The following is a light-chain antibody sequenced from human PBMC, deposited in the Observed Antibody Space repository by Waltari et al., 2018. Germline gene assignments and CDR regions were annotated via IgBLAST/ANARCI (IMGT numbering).Light chain of an antibody. Sequence: QSALTQPASVSGSPGQSITISCTGTRSDVGTYNLVSWYQQHPGKAPKLMIFEVSKRPSGVSNRFSGSKSGNTPYLTISGLQAEDEADYYCCSYAGSTTLVFGGGTKLTVL. CDR3: CSYAGSTTLV. J-gene: IGLJ3*02. CDR1: RSDVGTYNL. CDR2: EVS. V-gene: IGLV2-23*02.